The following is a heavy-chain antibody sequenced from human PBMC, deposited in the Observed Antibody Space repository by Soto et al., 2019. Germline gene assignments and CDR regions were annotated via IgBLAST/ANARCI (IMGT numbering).Heavy chain of an antibody. CDR2: ISGSGGST. J-gene: IGHJ6*02. CDR3: ATRGPTRDGSGSSYYYYGMDV. D-gene: IGHD3-10*01. Sequence: PGGSLRLSCAASGFTFSSYAMSWVRQAPGKGLEWVSAISGSGGSTYYADSVKGRFTISRDNSKNTLYLQMNSLRAEDTAVYYCATRGPTRDGSGSSYYYYGMDVWAQRTTVTVSS. CDR1: GFTFSSYA. V-gene: IGHV3-23*01.